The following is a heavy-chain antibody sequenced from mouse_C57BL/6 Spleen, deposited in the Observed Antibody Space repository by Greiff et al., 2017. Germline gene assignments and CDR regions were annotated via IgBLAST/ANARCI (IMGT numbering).Heavy chain of an antibody. D-gene: IGHD1-1*01. CDR1: GYTFTSYW. CDR3: ALYGSLDY. V-gene: IGHV1-50*01. CDR2: IDPSDSYT. Sequence: VQLQQPGAELVKPGASVKLSCKASGYTFTSYWMQWVKQRPGQGLEWIGEIDPSDSYTNYNQKLQGKATLTGDTSSSPAYMQLSSLTSEDSAVYYCALYGSLDYWGQGTTLTVSS. J-gene: IGHJ2*01.